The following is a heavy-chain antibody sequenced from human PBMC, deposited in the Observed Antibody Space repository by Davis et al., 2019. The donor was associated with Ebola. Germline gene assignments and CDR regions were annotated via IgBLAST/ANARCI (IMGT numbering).Heavy chain of an antibody. J-gene: IGHJ4*02. Sequence: SVKVSCKASGGTFSSYAISWVRQAPGQGLEWMGGIIPIFGTANYAQKFQGRVTITADESTSTAYMELSSLRSEDTAVYYCASGGGAAAGSGEDYWGQGTLVTVSS. CDR1: GGTFSSYA. D-gene: IGHD6-13*01. V-gene: IGHV1-69*13. CDR3: ASGGGAAAGSGEDY. CDR2: IIPIFGTA.